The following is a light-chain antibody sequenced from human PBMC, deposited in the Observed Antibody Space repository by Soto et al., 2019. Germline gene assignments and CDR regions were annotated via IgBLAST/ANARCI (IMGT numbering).Light chain of an antibody. V-gene: IGKV3-20*01. CDR3: QHQGDSPPKYT. J-gene: IGKJ2*01. CDR2: LAS. CDR1: QSVSNNY. Sequence: EIVLTQSPGTLSLSPGERATLSCRASQSVSNNYLSWYQQKPGQAPRLLIYLASTRATGIPDRFSGSGSGTYFTLTISRLEHEDFAVYDCQHQGDSPPKYTFGQGTKLDIK.